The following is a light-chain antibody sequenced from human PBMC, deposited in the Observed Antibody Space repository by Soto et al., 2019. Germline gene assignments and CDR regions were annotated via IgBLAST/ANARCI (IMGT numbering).Light chain of an antibody. CDR3: SLYTSDSTYV. V-gene: IGLV2-14*02. CDR2: EGT. Sequence: QSVLTQPASVSGSPGQSITISCTGTSSDVGSQNLVSWYQQHPGKAPKLMIYEGTKRPSGVSNRFSGSKSGNTASLTISGLQAEDEAEYYCSLYTSDSTYVFGTGTKLTVL. J-gene: IGLJ1*01. CDR1: SSDVGSQNL.